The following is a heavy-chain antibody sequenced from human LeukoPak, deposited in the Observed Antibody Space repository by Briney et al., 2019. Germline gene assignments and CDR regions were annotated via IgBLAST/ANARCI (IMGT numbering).Heavy chain of an antibody. CDR1: RGTFTSYA. J-gene: IGHJ6*02. V-gene: IGHV1-69*13. D-gene: IGHD2-2*01. CDR2: IIPIFGTA. Sequence: SVTVSSKSARGTFTSYAISLVRQAPGQGLEWMGGIIPIFGTANYAQKFQGRVTITADESTSTAYMELSSLRSEDTAVYYCACSYCSSTSCLTSPITQHYYYGMDVRGQGTTVTVSS. CDR3: ACSYCSSTSCLTSPITQHYYYGMDV.